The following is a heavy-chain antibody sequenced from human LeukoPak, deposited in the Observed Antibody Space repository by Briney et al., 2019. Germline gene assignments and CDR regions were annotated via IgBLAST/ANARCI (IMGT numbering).Heavy chain of an antibody. V-gene: IGHV1-46*01. CDR3: GRGGGGENWFDP. CDR1: GGTFSSYA. D-gene: IGHD3-16*01. J-gene: IGHJ5*02. Sequence: ASVKVSCKASGGTFSSYAISWVRQAPGQGLEWMGIINPSGGSTSYAQKFQGRVTMTRDMSTSTVYMELSSLRSEDTAVYYCGRGGGGENWFDPWGQGTLVTVSS. CDR2: INPSGGST.